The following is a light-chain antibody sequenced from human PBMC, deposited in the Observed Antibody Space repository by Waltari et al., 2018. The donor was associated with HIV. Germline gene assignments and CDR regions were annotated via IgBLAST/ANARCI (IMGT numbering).Light chain of an antibody. J-gene: IGKJ1*01. CDR3: QQYNEWPRT. CDR1: QSVSNN. CDR2: GPT. Sequence: EIVMTQSPATLSVSPGERATLSCRASQSVSNNLTWDQQKPGPAPRLLIYGPTTRATGTPARFSARGSGTEFTLTISSLQSEDFAIYYCQQYNEWPRTFGQGTKVEIK. V-gene: IGKV3-15*01.